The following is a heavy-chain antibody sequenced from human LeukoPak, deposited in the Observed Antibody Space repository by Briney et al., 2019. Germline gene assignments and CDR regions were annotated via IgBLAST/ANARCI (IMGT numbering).Heavy chain of an antibody. Sequence: GGSLRLSCAASGFTFSSYAMHWVRQAPGKGLEWVAVISYDGSNKYYADSVKGRFTISRDNSKNTLYLQMNSLRAEDTAVYYCARGVSYGDYGEFDYWGQGTLVTVSS. V-gene: IGHV3-30-3*01. CDR3: ARGVSYGDYGEFDY. D-gene: IGHD4-17*01. CDR2: ISYDGSNK. CDR1: GFTFSSYA. J-gene: IGHJ4*02.